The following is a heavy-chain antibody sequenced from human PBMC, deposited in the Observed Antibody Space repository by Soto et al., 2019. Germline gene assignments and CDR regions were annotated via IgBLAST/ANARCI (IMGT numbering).Heavy chain of an antibody. CDR1: GGSMSPNY. CDR2: IYYAGST. J-gene: IGHJ6*02. D-gene: IGHD2-2*03. Sequence: PSETLSLTCTVSGGSMSPNYWSWFRQPPGRGLEWVGYIYYAGSTSYNPSLKSRVTISLETSKSQFSLRLNSVTAADTAVYYCARLNGYCVSTKCHGYYGMDVWGQGPTVTVAS. V-gene: IGHV4-59*08. CDR3: ARLNGYCVSTKCHGYYGMDV.